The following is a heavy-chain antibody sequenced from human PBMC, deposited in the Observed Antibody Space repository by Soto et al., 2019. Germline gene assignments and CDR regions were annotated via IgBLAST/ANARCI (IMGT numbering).Heavy chain of an antibody. J-gene: IGHJ6*02. V-gene: IGHV3-33*01. D-gene: IGHD1-26*01. CDR2: LGFDGGGR. CDR3: AREPVGPDYAMDV. Sequence: QMQLVESGGGVVQPGTSLRLSCAASGFDFSSYGMHWVRQTPGKGLEWVAVLGFDGGGRYYADSVKGRFTISRDNSKKMLYWQMDSLRAEDTALYYCAREPVGPDYAMDVWGQGTTVTVSS. CDR1: GFDFSSYG.